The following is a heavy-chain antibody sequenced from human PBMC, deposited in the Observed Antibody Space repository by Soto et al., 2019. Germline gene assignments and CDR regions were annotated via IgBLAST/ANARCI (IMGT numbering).Heavy chain of an antibody. D-gene: IGHD3-10*01. Sequence: EVQLVGSGGGLVHPGGSLRLSCVASGFSCRDYYMDWVRQAPGKGLEWVGRSRNQVNRYTTEYAASVKGRFTILREESSNSVFLQMDSLTTEDTAVYYCVRVVVWFEDKIAMDVWGQGTSVVVSS. CDR3: VRVVVWFEDKIAMDV. V-gene: IGHV3-72*01. CDR2: SRNQVNRYTT. CDR1: GFSCRDYY. J-gene: IGHJ6*02.